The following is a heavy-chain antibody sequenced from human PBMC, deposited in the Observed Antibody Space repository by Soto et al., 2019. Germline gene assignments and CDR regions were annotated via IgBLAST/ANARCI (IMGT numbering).Heavy chain of an antibody. CDR1: GGSISSSSYY. Sequence: TETLSLTCTVSGGSISSSSYYWGWIRQSPGKGLEWIGSIYYSGYTYYNPSLKSRVTISVDTSKNQFSLKLSSVTAADTAVYYCARTYDGSGPNSGGYGFDIWGQGTMVT. V-gene: IGHV4-39*01. CDR2: IYYSGYT. J-gene: IGHJ3*02. CDR3: ARTYDGSGPNSGGYGFDI. D-gene: IGHD3-22*01.